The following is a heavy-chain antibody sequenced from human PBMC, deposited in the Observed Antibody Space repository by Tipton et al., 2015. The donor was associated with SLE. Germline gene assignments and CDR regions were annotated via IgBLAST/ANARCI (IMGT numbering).Heavy chain of an antibody. J-gene: IGHJ3*02. V-gene: IGHV3-66*02. CDR2: IYSGGST. Sequence: SLRFSCAASGFTVSSNYMSWVRQAPGKGLEWVSVIYSGGSTYYADSVKGRFTISRDNSKNTLYLQMNSLRAEDTAVYYCARDGRNRDAFDIWGQGTMVTVSS. CDR3: ARDGRNRDAFDI. CDR1: GFTVSSNY. D-gene: IGHD1-14*01.